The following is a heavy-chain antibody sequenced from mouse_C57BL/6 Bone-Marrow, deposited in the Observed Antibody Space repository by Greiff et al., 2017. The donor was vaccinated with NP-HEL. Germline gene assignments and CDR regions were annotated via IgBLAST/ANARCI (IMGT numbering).Heavy chain of an antibody. CDR2: ISSGGDYI. Sequence: EVQRVESGEGLVKPGGSLKLSCAASGFTFSSYAMSWVRQTPEKRLEWVAYISSGGDYIYYADTVKGRFTISRDNARNTLYLQMSSLKSEDTAMYYCTRDGIYYGNYDWFAYWGQGTLVTVSA. CDR3: TRDGIYYGNYDWFAY. J-gene: IGHJ3*01. CDR1: GFTFSSYA. V-gene: IGHV5-9-1*02. D-gene: IGHD2-1*01.